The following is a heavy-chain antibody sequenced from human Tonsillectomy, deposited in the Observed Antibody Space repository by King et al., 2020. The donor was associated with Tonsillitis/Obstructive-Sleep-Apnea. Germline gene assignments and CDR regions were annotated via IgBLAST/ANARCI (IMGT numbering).Heavy chain of an antibody. CDR2: IYHRGSP. CDR1: GGSISSSNW. CDR3: ATMVQRGDY. Sequence: VQLQESGPGLVKPSGTLSLTCAGSGGSISSSNWWSLVRQPPGKGLGLSWGIYHRGSPNYNPALKCRVTIPVDKSKNQFSLKLSSVTAADTAVYYCATMVQRGDYWGQVTLVTVSS. V-gene: IGHV4-4*02. J-gene: IGHJ4*02. D-gene: IGHD3-10*01.